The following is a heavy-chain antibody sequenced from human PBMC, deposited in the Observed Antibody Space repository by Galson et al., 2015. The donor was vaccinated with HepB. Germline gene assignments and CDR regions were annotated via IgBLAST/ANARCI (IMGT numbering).Heavy chain of an antibody. J-gene: IGHJ4*02. V-gene: IGHV1-46*01. Sequence: VKVSCKASGSTFTSYYIHWVRQAPGQGLEWMGIIIPTGGSTSYAQKFQGRVTMTRDTSTSTVYMELSSLRSEDTAVYYCARGLALGWFDYWGQGTLVTVSS. CDR1: GSTFTSYY. CDR2: IIPTGGST. D-gene: IGHD3/OR15-3a*01. CDR3: ARGLALGWFDY.